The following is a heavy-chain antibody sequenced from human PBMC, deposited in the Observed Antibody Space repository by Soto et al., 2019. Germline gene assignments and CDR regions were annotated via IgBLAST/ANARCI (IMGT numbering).Heavy chain of an antibody. CDR1: GYTFTNFG. J-gene: IGHJ5*02. V-gene: IGHV1-18*01. CDR3: AGGGTPIDA. D-gene: IGHD3-16*01. CDR2: ISACNGNT. Sequence: QVQLVQSGAEVKKPGASVKVSCKASGYTFTNFGISWVRQAPGQGLEWMGWISACNGNTHYAPNFQGRVTMTTDTSTSTAYMDLRSLRSDDAVGYEWAGGGTPIDAWGQGTLVTVSS.